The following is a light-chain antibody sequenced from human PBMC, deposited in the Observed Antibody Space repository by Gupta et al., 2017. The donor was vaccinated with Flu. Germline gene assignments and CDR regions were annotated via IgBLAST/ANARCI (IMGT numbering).Light chain of an antibody. CDR2: QVS. V-gene: IGKV2-30*01. J-gene: IGKJ1*01. CDR3: MQGAHWPWA. CDR1: QGLVYSDGNTY. Sequence: DVVMTQSPLSLPVTLGQPASISCRSSQGLVYSDGNTYWHWFQQRPGQSRSRHIDQVSYRDSGVPDRCSGSGTGTDFTLKSSRVEAEDVGIYFCMQGAHWPWAFGQGTTVEIK.